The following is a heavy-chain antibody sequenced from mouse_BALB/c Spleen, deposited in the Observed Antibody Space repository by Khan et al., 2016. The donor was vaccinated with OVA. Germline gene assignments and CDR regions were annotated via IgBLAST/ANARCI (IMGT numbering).Heavy chain of an antibody. CDR2: IRNKANNHAT. D-gene: IGHD1-1*01. V-gene: IGHV6-6*01. CDR3: TSTYVRYYYSMDY. CDR1: GFTFSDAW. Sequence: EVKLEVSGGGLVQPGGSMKLSCAASGFTFSDAWMDWVRQSPEKGLEWGAEIRNKANNHATYFAESVRGRFTIARDDSKSSVYLQMNSLRAEDTGIYYCTSTYVRYYYSMDYWGQGTSVTVSS. J-gene: IGHJ4*01.